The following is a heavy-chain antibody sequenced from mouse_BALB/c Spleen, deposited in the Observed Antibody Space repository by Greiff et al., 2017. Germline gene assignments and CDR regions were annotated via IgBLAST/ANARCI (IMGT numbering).Heavy chain of an antibody. Sequence: QVQLQQSGAELVKPGASVRLSCKASGYTFTSYYMYWVKQRPGQGLEWIGEINPSNGGTNFNEKFKSKATLTVDKSSSTAYMQLSSLTSEDSAVYYCTRQGYRYADWYFDVWGAGTTVTVSS. CDR3: TRQGYRYADWYFDV. CDR1: GYTFTSYY. V-gene: IGHV1S81*02. CDR2: INPSNGGT. D-gene: IGHD2-14*01. J-gene: IGHJ1*01.